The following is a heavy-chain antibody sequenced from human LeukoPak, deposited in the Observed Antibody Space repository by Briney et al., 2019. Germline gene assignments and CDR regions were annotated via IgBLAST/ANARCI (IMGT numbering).Heavy chain of an antibody. CDR3: VGGLVGATSVLVDY. CDR1: GFTFSSYG. J-gene: IGHJ4*02. Sequence: GRSLRLSCAASGFTFSSYGMHWVRQAPGKGLEWVAVIADDGSNTYYVDSVKGRFTISRDNSKNTLYLQVNSLRAEDTAVYYCVGGLVGATSVLVDYWGQGTLVTVSS. CDR2: IADDGSNT. D-gene: IGHD1-26*01. V-gene: IGHV3-30*03.